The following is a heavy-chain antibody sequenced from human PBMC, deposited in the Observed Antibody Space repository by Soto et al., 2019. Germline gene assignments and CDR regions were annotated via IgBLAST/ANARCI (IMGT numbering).Heavy chain of an antibody. CDR2: ISGRGGST. D-gene: IGHD3-3*01. V-gene: IGHV3-23*01. CDR1: GFTLSSYA. J-gene: IGHJ6*02. Sequence: GGSLRLSCAASGFTLSSYAMSWVRQAPGKGLEWVSSISGRGGSTYYADSVKGRFTISRDNSKNTLYLQMNSLRAEDTAVYYCAKWSAPPYYYGMDVWGHGTTVTVSS. CDR3: AKWSAPPYYYGMDV.